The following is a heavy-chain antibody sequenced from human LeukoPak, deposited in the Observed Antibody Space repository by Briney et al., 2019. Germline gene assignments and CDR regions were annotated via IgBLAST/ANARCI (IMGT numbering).Heavy chain of an antibody. CDR3: ARGPHSALDTDDAFDI. Sequence: GGSLRLSCAASGFTFDDYAMHWVRQGPGKGLEWVSGISWNSGSIGYADSVKGRFTISRDNAKNSLYLQMNSLRAEDTAVYYCARGPHSALDTDDAFDIWGQGTMVTVSS. V-gene: IGHV3-9*01. CDR2: ISWNSGSI. CDR1: GFTFDDYA. D-gene: IGHD5-18*01. J-gene: IGHJ3*02.